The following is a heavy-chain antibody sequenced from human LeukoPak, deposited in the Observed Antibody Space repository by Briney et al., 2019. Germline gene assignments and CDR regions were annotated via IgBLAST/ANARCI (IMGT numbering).Heavy chain of an antibody. J-gene: IGHJ4*02. D-gene: IGHD3-10*01. CDR2: INPNSGGT. CDR3: ARGLLLWFGELLGFDY. Sequence: ASVKVSCKASGYTFTGYYMHWVRQAPGQGLEWMGWINPNSGGTNYAQKFQGRVTMTRDTSISTAYMELSRLRSDDTAVYYCARGLLLWFGELLGFDYWGQGTLVTVSS. V-gene: IGHV1-2*02. CDR1: GYTFTGYY.